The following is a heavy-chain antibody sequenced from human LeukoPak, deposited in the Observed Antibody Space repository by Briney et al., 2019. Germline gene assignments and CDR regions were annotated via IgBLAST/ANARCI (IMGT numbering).Heavy chain of an antibody. CDR3: ARHSYYYDSSGYYYFDY. Sequence: PSETLSLTCTVSGGSISSYYWSWIRQPPGKGLEWIGYTYYSGSTNYNPSLKSRVTISVDTSKNQFSLKLSSVTAADTAVYYCARHSYYYDSSGYYYFDYWGQGTLVTVSS. CDR1: GGSISSYY. V-gene: IGHV4-59*08. J-gene: IGHJ4*02. CDR2: TYYSGST. D-gene: IGHD3-22*01.